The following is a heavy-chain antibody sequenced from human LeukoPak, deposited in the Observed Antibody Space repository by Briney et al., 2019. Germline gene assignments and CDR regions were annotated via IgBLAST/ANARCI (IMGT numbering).Heavy chain of an antibody. D-gene: IGHD3-22*01. CDR3: ARGSSGYFFDL. J-gene: IGHJ4*02. CDR1: GFIFNNYG. V-gene: IGHV3-23*01. Sequence: GGSLRLSCAAPGFIFNNYGLVWVRQAPGKGLEWVSAISNDGGGTTYADFVTGRFSVSRDNSKNTLFLQMNSLRAEDTALYYCARGSSGYFFDLWGQGTLVTVSS. CDR2: ISNDGGGT.